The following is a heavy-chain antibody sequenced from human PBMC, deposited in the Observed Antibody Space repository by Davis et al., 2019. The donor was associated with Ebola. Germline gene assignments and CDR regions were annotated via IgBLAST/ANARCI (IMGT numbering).Heavy chain of an antibody. J-gene: IGHJ4*02. CDR1: GGSISSGGYS. Sequence: SETLSLTCAVSGGSISSGGYSWSWIRQPPGKGLEWIGYIYHSGSTYYNPSLKSRVTISVDRSKNQFSLKLSSVTAADTAVYYCARERGIAAAGTRFDYWGQGTLVTVSS. CDR2: IYHSGST. D-gene: IGHD6-13*01. CDR3: ARERGIAAAGTRFDY. V-gene: IGHV4-30-2*01.